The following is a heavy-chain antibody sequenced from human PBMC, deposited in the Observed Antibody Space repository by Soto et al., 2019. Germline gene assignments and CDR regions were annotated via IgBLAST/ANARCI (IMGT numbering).Heavy chain of an antibody. CDR2: ISSSSSYI. D-gene: IGHD1-7*01. CDR1: GFTFSSYS. Sequence: GGSLRLSCAASGFTFSSYSMNWVRQAPGKGLEWVSSISSSSSYIYYADSVKGRFTISRDNSRDTLFLQMNSLRADDAAVYYCARRARTATTNWGAFDVWGQGTMVTVSS. CDR3: ARRARTATTNWGAFDV. V-gene: IGHV3-21*04. J-gene: IGHJ3*01.